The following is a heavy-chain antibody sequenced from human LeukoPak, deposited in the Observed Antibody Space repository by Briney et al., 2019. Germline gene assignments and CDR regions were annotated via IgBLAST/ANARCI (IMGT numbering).Heavy chain of an antibody. CDR2: INPNSGGT. CDR3: AAVVPAAMGPFDY. CDR1: GYTFTGYY. D-gene: IGHD2-2*01. V-gene: IGHV1-2*02. Sequence: ASVKVSCTASGYTFTGYYMHWVRQAPGQGLEWMGWINPNSGGTNYAQKFQGRVTMTRDTSISTAYMELSRLRSDDTAVYYCAAVVPAAMGPFDYWGQGTLVTVSS. J-gene: IGHJ4*02.